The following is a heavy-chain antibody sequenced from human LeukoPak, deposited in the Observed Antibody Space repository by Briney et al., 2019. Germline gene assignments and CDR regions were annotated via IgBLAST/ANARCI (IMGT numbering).Heavy chain of an antibody. J-gene: IGHJ6*02. Sequence: SGTLSLTCTVSGGSISSGGYYWSWIRQHPGKGLEWIGYIYYSGSTYYNPSLKSRATISVDTSKNQFSLKLSSVTAADTAVYYCARALPYYYYGMDVWGQGTTVTVSS. D-gene: IGHD5/OR15-5a*01. CDR1: GGSISSGGYY. CDR3: ARALPYYYYGMDV. CDR2: IYYSGST. V-gene: IGHV4-31*03.